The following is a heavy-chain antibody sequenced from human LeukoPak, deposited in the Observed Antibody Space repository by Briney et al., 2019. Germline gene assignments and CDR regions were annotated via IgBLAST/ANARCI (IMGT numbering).Heavy chain of an antibody. Sequence: PGGSLRLSCAASGFTFSNAWMSWVRQAPGKGLEWVGRIKSKTDGGTTDYAAPVKGRFTISRDDSKNTLYLQMNSLKTEDTAVYYCTTDRLSVDTAMVPWGQGTLVTVSS. CDR2: IKSKTDGGTT. D-gene: IGHD5-18*01. V-gene: IGHV3-15*01. CDR3: TTDRLSVDTAMVP. CDR1: GFTFSNAW. J-gene: IGHJ4*02.